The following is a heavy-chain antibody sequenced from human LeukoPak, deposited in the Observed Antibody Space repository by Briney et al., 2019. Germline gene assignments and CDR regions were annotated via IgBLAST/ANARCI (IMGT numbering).Heavy chain of an antibody. CDR1: GFTFSPYD. J-gene: IGHJ3*02. CDR2: IGTVGDT. CDR3: TRDLREGTTPDASDI. Sequence: QSGGSLRLSCAASGFTFSPYDMHWVRQATGKSLEWVSGIGTVGDTYYADSVKGRFTISRENAKNSLSLQMDSLRAGDTAVYYCTRDLREGTTPDASDIWGQGTMVTVSS. V-gene: IGHV3-13*01. D-gene: IGHD1-7*01.